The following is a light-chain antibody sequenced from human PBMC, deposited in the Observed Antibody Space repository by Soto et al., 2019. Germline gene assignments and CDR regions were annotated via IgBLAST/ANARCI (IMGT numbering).Light chain of an antibody. CDR1: SSDVGGYNY. V-gene: IGLV2-11*01. Sequence: QSALTQPRSVSGSPGQSVTISCTGTSSDVGGYNYVSWYQQHPGKAPKLMIYEVSNRPSGVSIRFSGSKSGKTASLTISGLQAEDEAHYYCSTYTNSIAVFGGGTKLTVL. J-gene: IGLJ2*01. CDR3: STYTNSIAV. CDR2: EVS.